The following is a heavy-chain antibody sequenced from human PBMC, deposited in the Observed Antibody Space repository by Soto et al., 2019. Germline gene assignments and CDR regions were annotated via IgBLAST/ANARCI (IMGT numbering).Heavy chain of an antibody. CDR2: IDYSGST. J-gene: IGHJ4*02. Sequence: QLRLQESGPGLVKPSETLSLTCTVSGDSVTISDYYWGWIRQPPGKGLEWIGSIDYSGSTYYNPSLKSRVTISGDTSKKQFSLKLTSVTAADAAVYYCVAHDSGGYYAEYWGQGTLVTVSA. CDR1: GDSVTISDYY. V-gene: IGHV4-39*01. CDR3: VAHDSGGYYAEY. D-gene: IGHD3-22*01.